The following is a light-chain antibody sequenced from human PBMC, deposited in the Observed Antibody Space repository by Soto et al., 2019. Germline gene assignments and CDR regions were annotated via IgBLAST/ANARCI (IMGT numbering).Light chain of an antibody. CDR3: LLYNSYPGT. V-gene: IGKV1-5*03. CDR1: ERISTW. J-gene: IGKJ1*01. CDR2: KAS. Sequence: DIQMTQSPSTLSGSVGDRVTITCRASERISTWLAWYQQRSGKAPRLLIYKASSLESGVPSRFSGSGSGTEFPLTISNLQPDDFATYYCLLYNSYPGTFGQGSQVEIK.